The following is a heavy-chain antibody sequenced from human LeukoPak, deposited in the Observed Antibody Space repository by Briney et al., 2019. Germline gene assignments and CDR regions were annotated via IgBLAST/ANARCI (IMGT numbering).Heavy chain of an antibody. Sequence: AGGSLRLSCAASGFTFSSYGMHWVRQAPGKGLEWVAVIWYDGSNKYYADSVKGRFTISRDNSKNTLYLQMNSLRAEDTAVYYCARVSPVISGAFDIWGQGTMVTVSS. CDR3: ARVSPVISGAFDI. CDR2: IWYDGSNK. V-gene: IGHV3-33*01. J-gene: IGHJ3*02. D-gene: IGHD2-21*01. CDR1: GFTFSSYG.